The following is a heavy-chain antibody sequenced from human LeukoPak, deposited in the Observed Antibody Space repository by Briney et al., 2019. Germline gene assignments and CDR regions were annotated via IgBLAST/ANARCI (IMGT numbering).Heavy chain of an antibody. CDR3: ARSPLRSLPYYMDV. V-gene: IGHV1-8*03. CDR1: GYTFTSYD. J-gene: IGHJ6*03. Sequence: ASVKVSCKASGYTFTSYDINWVRQATGQGLEWMGWMNPNSGNTGYAQKFQGRVTITRNTSISTAYMELSSLRSEDTAVYYCARSPLRSLPYYMDVWGKGTTVTVSS. CDR2: MNPNSGNT. D-gene: IGHD3-3*01.